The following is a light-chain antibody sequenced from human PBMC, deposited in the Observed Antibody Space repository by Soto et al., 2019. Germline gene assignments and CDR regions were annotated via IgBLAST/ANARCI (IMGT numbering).Light chain of an antibody. V-gene: IGLV2-14*01. Sequence: QSVLTPPASVSGSPGQSITISCTGTSSDVGGYNYVSWYQQHPGKAPKLMIYEVSNRPSGVSNRCSGSKSGNPASLTISGLQAEDEADYYCSSYPSSSTLGVGTGTKLTGL. CDR2: EVS. J-gene: IGLJ1*01. CDR3: SSYPSSSTLG. CDR1: SSDVGGYNY.